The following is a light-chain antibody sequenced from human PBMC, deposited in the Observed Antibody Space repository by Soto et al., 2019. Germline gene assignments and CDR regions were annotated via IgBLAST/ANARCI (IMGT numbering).Light chain of an antibody. V-gene: IGLV2-23*02. CDR1: SSDVGSYNL. J-gene: IGLJ1*01. Sequence: QSVLTQPASVSGSPGQSITISCTGTSSDVGSYNLVSWYQQHPGKAPNLMIYEVSKRPSGVSNRFSGSKSGNRASLTISGLQAEDEADYYCCSYAGSSTPSVFGTGTKLTVL. CDR3: CSYAGSSTPSV. CDR2: EVS.